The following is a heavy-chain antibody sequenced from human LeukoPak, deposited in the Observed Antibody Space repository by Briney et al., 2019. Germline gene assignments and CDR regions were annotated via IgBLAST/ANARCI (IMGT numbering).Heavy chain of an antibody. D-gene: IGHD2-2*01. CDR2: IYHSGST. CDR1: GYSISSGYY. V-gene: IGHV4-38-2*01. Sequence: PSETLSLTCAVSGYSISSGYYWGWIRQPPGKGLEWIGSIYHSGSTYYNPSLKSRVTISVDTSKNQLSLKLSSVTAADTAVYYCARRSVVVPAATYWYFDLWGRGTLVTVSS. CDR3: ARRSVVVPAATYWYFDL. J-gene: IGHJ2*01.